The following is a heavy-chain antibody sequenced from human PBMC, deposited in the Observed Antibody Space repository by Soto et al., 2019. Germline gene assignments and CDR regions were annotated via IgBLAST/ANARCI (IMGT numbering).Heavy chain of an antibody. V-gene: IGHV1-18*01. CDR3: AIHGYSYGYVDY. D-gene: IGHD5-18*01. J-gene: IGHJ4*02. CDR1: GYTFTGYG. CDR2: ISAYNGNT. Sequence: ASVKVSCKASGYTFTGYGISWVRQAPGQGLEWMGWISAYNGNTNYAQKLQGRVTMTTDTSTSTAYMELRSLRSDDTAVYYCAIHGYSYGYVDYWGQGALVTVSS.